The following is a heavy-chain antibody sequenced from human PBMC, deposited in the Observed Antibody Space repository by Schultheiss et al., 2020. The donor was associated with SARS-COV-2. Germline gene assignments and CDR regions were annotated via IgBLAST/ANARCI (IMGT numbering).Heavy chain of an antibody. CDR3: AGMELTGMDV. CDR2: ISAYNGNT. V-gene: IGHV1-18*01. J-gene: IGHJ6*02. D-gene: IGHD1-7*01. Sequence: ASVKVSCKASGYTFTSYGISWVRQAPGQGLEWMGWISAYNGNTKYSQKFQGRVTMTRNTSISTAYMELSSLRSEDTAVYYCAGMELTGMDVWGQGTTVTVSS. CDR1: GYTFTSYG.